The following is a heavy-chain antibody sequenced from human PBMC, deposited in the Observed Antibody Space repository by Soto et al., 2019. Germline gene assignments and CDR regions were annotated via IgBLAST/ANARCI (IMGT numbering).Heavy chain of an antibody. D-gene: IGHD3-22*01. CDR3: ARDSDSSGYSRDAFDI. CDR1: GYTFTGYY. J-gene: IGHJ3*02. V-gene: IGHV1-2*02. CDR2: INPDSGGT. Sequence: GASVKVSCKASGYTFTGYYMHWVRQAPGQGLEWMGWINPDSGGTNYAQNFQGRVTMTRDTSISTAYMELYRLRFDDTAVYYCARDSDSSGYSRDAFDIWGQGTMVTVSS.